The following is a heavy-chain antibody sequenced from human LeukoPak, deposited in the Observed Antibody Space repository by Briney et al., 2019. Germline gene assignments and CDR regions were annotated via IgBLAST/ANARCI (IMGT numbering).Heavy chain of an antibody. Sequence: PGRSLRLSCAASGFTFSSYGMHWVRQAPGKGLEWVAVISYDGSNKYYADSVKGRFTISRDNSKNTLYLQMNSLRAEDTAVYYCAKAWLAEYFQHWGQGTLVTVSS. CDR1: GFTFSSYG. CDR3: AKAWLAEYFQH. D-gene: IGHD5-12*01. CDR2: ISYDGSNK. V-gene: IGHV3-30*18. J-gene: IGHJ1*01.